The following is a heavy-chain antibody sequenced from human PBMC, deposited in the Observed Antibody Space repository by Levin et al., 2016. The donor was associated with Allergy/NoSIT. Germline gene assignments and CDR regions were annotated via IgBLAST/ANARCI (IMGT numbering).Heavy chain of an antibody. CDR3: ARDHGSAWSYYFDY. J-gene: IGHJ4*02. Sequence: VRQAPGKGLEWVSVIYSGGSTYYADSVKGRFTISRDSSKNTLYLQMNSLRVEDTAVYYCARDHGSAWSYYFDYWGQGTLVTVSS. CDR2: IYSGGST. V-gene: IGHV3-53*01. D-gene: IGHD6-19*01.